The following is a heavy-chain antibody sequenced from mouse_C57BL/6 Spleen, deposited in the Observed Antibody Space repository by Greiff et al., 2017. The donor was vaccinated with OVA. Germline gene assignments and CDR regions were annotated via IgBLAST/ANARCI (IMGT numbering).Heavy chain of an antibody. J-gene: IGHJ1*03. CDR1: GYTFTDYY. CDR2: INPNNGGT. CDR3: ARGGYDYWYFDV. D-gene: IGHD2-3*01. V-gene: IGHV1-26*01. Sequence: VQLQQSGPELVKPGASVKISCKASGYTFTDYYMNWVKQSHGKSLEWIGDINPNNGGTSYNQKFKGKATLTVDKSSSTAYMELRSLTSEDSAVYYCARGGYDYWYFDVWGTGTTVTVSS.